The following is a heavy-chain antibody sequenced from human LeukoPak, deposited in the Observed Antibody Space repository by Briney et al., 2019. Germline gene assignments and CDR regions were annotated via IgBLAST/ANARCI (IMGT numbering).Heavy chain of an antibody. CDR2: INHSGST. D-gene: IGHD3-16*02. CDR3: AREGIMITFGGVIVIPHYSMDV. CDR1: GGSFSGYY. V-gene: IGHV4-34*01. J-gene: IGHJ6*02. Sequence: PSETLSLTCAVYGGSFSGYYWSWIRQPPGKGLEWIGEINHSGSTNYNPSLKSRVTISVDTSKNQFSLKLSSVTAADTAVYYCAREGIMITFGGVIVIPHYSMDVRGQGTTVTVSS.